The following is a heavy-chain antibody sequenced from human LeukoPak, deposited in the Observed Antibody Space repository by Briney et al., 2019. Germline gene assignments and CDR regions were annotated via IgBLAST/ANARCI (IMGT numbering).Heavy chain of an antibody. CDR1: GGAIRSGGYY. V-gene: IGHV4-31*03. CDR3: ARGPLNWFDP. Sequence: ESGPGLLNPSPPLSLTFTVSGGAIRSGGYYWRWIRQHPGKGLEWISYIYYSGSTYYNPSLKSRVTISVDTSKNQFSLKLSSVTAADTAVYYCARGPLNWFDPWGQGTLVTVSS. J-gene: IGHJ5*02. CDR2: IYYSGST.